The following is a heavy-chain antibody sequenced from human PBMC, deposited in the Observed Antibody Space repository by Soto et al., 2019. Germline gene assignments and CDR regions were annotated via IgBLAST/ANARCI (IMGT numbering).Heavy chain of an antibody. CDR2: ISYDGSNK. V-gene: IGHV3-30-3*01. J-gene: IGHJ5*02. CDR3: ARDRKLYCSGGSCYHFDP. D-gene: IGHD2-15*01. CDR1: GFTFSSYA. Sequence: ESGGGVVQPGRSLRLSCAASGFTFSSYAMHWVRQAPGKGLEWVAVISYDGSNKYYADSVKGRFTISRDNSKNTLYLQMNSLRAEDTAVYYCARDRKLYCSGGSCYHFDPWGQGTLVTVSS.